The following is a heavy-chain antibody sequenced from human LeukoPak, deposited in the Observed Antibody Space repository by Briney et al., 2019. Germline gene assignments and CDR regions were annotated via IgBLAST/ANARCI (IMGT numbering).Heavy chain of an antibody. J-gene: IGHJ4*02. CDR3: ARGGYSGSYFAY. V-gene: IGHV3-7*04. Sequence: PGGSLRLSCAASGFTFSSFWMAWVRQAPGKGLEWVANIKEDGSDKYYVDSVKGRFTISRDNAKNSLYLQMNRLRAEDTALYYCARGGYSGSYFAYWGQGTLVTVSS. CDR1: GFTFSSFW. D-gene: IGHD1-26*01. CDR2: IKEDGSDK.